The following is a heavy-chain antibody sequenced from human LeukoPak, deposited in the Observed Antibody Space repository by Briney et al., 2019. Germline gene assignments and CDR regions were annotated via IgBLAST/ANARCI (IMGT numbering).Heavy chain of an antibody. Sequence: GGSLRLSCAASGFTFSSYSMNWVRQAPGKGLEWVSSISSSSSYVYYADAVKGRFTISRDNAKNSLYLQMNSLRAEDTAVYYCARDTTGTFDYWGQGTLVTVSS. V-gene: IGHV3-21*01. J-gene: IGHJ4*02. CDR3: ARDTTGTFDY. CDR1: GFTFSSYS. D-gene: IGHD1-1*01. CDR2: ISSSSSYV.